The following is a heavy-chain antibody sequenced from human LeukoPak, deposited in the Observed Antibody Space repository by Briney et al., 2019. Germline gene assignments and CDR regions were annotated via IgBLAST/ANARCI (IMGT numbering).Heavy chain of an antibody. Sequence: SETLSLTCTVSGGSISTYYWNWIRQPPGKGLEWIGYIYHSGSTNYNPSLQSRVTISVDTSKNQISLNLNSVTAADTAVYYCARGGAARLHFQNWGQGTLVTVSS. CDR3: ARGGAARLHFQN. V-gene: IGHV4-59*01. J-gene: IGHJ1*01. CDR1: GGSISTYY. CDR2: IYHSGST. D-gene: IGHD6-6*01.